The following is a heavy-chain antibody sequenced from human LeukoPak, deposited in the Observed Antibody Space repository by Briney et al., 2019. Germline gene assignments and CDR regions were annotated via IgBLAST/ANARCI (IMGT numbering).Heavy chain of an antibody. D-gene: IGHD6-13*01. Sequence: PGGSLRLSCAASGFTFSSYALSWVRQAPGKGLVWVSRINSEGSTTNYADSVKGRFTISRDNAKNTLFLQMNSLRDEDTAVYYCARMNSWAFEYWGQGTLVTVSS. J-gene: IGHJ4*02. CDR3: ARMNSWAFEY. CDR1: GFTFSSYA. V-gene: IGHV3-74*01. CDR2: INSEGSTT.